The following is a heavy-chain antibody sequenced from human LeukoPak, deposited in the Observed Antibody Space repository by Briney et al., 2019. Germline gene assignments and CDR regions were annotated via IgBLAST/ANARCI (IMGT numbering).Heavy chain of an antibody. CDR3: ARGVRVLDTAMVAWFDP. D-gene: IGHD5-18*01. J-gene: IGHJ5*02. Sequence: PSETLSLTCTVSGGSISSGDYYWSWIRQPPGKGLEWIGYIYYSGSTYYNPSLKSRVTISVDTSKNQFSLKPSSVTAADTAVYYCARGVRVLDTAMVAWFDPWGQGTLVTVSS. V-gene: IGHV4-30-4*01. CDR1: GGSISSGDYY. CDR2: IYYSGST.